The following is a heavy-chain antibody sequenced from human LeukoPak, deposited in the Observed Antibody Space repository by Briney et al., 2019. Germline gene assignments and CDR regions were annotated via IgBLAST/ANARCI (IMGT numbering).Heavy chain of an antibody. CDR3: ARTGGSFYFYYYMDV. J-gene: IGHJ6*03. V-gene: IGHV4-59*12. D-gene: IGHD1-26*01. Sequence: PSETLSLTCTVSAGSISSYSWNWIRQPPGKGLEWIGYIYYSGGTNYNPSLKSRVSISVDSSKSQFSLRLSSVTAADTAVYYCARTGGSFYFYYYMDVWGKGTTVTVSS. CDR2: IYYSGGT. CDR1: AGSISSYS.